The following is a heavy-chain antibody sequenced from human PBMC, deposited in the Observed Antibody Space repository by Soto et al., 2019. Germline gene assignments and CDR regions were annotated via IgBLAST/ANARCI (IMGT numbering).Heavy chain of an antibody. J-gene: IGHJ4*02. CDR3: ARHWGRKVFDY. CDR1: GGSISSSSYY. D-gene: IGHD3-16*01. Sequence: QLQLQESGPGLVKPSETLSLTCTVSGGSISSSSYYWGWIRQPPGKGLEWIGNIYYSGSTYYNPSLKSRVTISVDTSKNQFSLKLSSVTAADTAVYYCARHWGRKVFDYWGQGTLVTASS. CDR2: IYYSGST. V-gene: IGHV4-39*01.